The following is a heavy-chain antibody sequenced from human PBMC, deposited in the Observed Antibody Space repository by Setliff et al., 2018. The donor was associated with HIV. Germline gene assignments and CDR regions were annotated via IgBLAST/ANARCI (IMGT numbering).Heavy chain of an antibody. D-gene: IGHD6-13*01. CDR3: ARAAGYSSSWHRYAFEI. Sequence: ASVKVSCKASGYTLTGYYLHWVRQAPGQGLEWMGWIDPNSGDTNYEQKFQGRVSMTRDTSISTVYMELSSLRSDDTAVYYCARAAGYSSSWHRYAFEIWGQGTMVTVSS. J-gene: IGHJ3*02. CDR2: IDPNSGDT. V-gene: IGHV1-2*02. CDR1: GYTLTGYY.